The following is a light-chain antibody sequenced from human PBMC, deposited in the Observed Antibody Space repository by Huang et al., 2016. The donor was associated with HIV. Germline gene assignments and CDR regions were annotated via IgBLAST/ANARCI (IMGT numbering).Light chain of an antibody. CDR3: QQYDDLYT. CDR2: DAS. CDR1: HDIRNY. J-gene: IGKJ2*01. Sequence: DIQMTQSPSSVSASVGDRVTITCQASHDIRNYLNWYQQKPGKDPKLLIYDASTLEAGVPSRFSGNGSGTDFTFTIGGLQPEDIATYFCQQYDDLYTFGQGTQLEIK. V-gene: IGKV1-33*01.